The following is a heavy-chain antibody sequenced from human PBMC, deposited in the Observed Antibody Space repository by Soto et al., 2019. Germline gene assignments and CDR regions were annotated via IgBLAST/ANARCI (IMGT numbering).Heavy chain of an antibody. CDR1: GGSMTNFH. CDR2: VYFSGST. J-gene: IGHJ4*02. D-gene: IGHD3-9*01. CDR3: AAYDSEGYFDY. V-gene: IGHV4-59*01. Sequence: PSETLSLTCTVSGGSMTNFHWSWIRQPPGKGLEWVGYVYFSGSTNYNPSLKSRVTMSIDTSKNEFSLKLISVTAADTAAYFCAAYDSEGYFDYWGQGALVTVSS.